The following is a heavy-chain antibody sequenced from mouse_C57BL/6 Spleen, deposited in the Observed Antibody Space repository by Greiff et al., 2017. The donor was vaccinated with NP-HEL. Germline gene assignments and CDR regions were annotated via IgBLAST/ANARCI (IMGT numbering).Heavy chain of an antibody. CDR3: AAPEENAMDY. V-gene: IGHV5-17*01. Sequence: EVQLVESGGGLVKPGGSLKLSCAASGFTFSDYGMHWVRQAPEKGLEWVAYISSGSSTIYYVDTVKGRFTISRDNAKNTLFLQMTSLRSEDTSMYYCAAPEENAMDYWGQGTSVTVSS. CDR1: GFTFSDYG. J-gene: IGHJ4*01. CDR2: ISSGSSTI.